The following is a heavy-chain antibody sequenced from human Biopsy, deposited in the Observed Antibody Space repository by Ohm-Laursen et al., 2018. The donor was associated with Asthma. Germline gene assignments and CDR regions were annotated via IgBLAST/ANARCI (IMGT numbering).Heavy chain of an antibody. CDR1: GFSFSNFA. V-gene: IGHV3-30*06. CDR3: VRDGTDDAFDI. J-gene: IGHJ3*02. D-gene: IGHD1-1*01. CDR2: ISKDASTQ. Sequence: SLRLSCSASGFSFSNFAIHWVRQAPGKGLEWVGVISKDASTQDYADSVKGRFTMARDNSKNTLDPQMNSLREEDTAVYYCVRDGTDDAFDIWGQGTVVSVSS.